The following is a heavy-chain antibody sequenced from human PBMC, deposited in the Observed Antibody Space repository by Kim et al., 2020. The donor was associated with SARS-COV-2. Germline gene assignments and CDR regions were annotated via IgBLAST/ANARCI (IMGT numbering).Heavy chain of an antibody. Sequence: GESLKISCKGSGYSFTSYWIGWVRQMPGKGLEWMWIIYPGDSDTRYSPSFQGQVTISADKSISTAYLQWSSLKASDTAMYYCARSRSYCSSTSCYRWFDPWGQGTLVTVSS. CDR2: IYPGDSDT. CDR3: ARSRSYCSSTSCYRWFDP. D-gene: IGHD2-2*01. J-gene: IGHJ5*02. V-gene: IGHV5-51*01. CDR1: GYSFTSYW.